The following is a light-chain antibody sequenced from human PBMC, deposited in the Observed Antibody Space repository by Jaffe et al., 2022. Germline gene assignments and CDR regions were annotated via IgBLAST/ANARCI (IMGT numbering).Light chain of an antibody. CDR1: ALATQY. CDR3: QSSDSRGLSVE. Sequence: SDELTQPPSVSVSPGQTARITCSGPALATQYVYWYQQKPGRAPLLVIFKDTERPSGIPERVSGSSSGTTVTLTISGVQAEDEADYYCQSSDSRGLSVEFGGGTKLTVL. V-gene: IGLV3-25*03. J-gene: IGLJ2*01. CDR2: KDT.